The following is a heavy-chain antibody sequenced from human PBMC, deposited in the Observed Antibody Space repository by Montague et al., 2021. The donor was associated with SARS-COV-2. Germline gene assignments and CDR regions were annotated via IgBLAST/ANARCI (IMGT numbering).Heavy chain of an antibody. J-gene: IGHJ5*02. Sequence: SETLSLTCAVYGGSFSGYYWSWIRQPPGEGLEWSGEINHSGSTNYNPSFKSRVTISVDTTKNQFSPKLSSVTAADTAVYYCATITLRYCSSTSCYSDWFDPWGQGTLVTVSS. D-gene: IGHD2-2*02. CDR1: GGSFSGYY. CDR2: INHSGST. CDR3: ATITLRYCSSTSCYSDWFDP. V-gene: IGHV4-34*01.